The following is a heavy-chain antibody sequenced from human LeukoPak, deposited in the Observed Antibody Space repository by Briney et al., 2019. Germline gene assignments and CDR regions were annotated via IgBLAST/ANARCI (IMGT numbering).Heavy chain of an antibody. D-gene: IGHD1-26*01. J-gene: IGHJ4*02. CDR1: GFVFTIYT. V-gene: IGHV3-64D*06. Sequence: GGSLRLSCSASGFVFTIYTMYWVRQAPGKGPEYVSTISGSGNGFSIYYADSVKGRFTISRDDSKSILYLQMNGLRSEDTAVYYCVKDFGRIRGTPDSWGQGTLVTISS. CDR2: ISGSGNGFSI. CDR3: VKDFGRIRGTPDS.